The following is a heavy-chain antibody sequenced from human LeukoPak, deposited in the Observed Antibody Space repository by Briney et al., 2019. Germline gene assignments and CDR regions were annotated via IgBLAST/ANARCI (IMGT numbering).Heavy chain of an antibody. V-gene: IGHV5-51*01. CDR2: IYPGDSDT. CDR1: GYSFTSYW. J-gene: IGHJ3*02. CDR3: ARQLERYCSSTSCYDAFDI. D-gene: IGHD2-2*01. Sequence: GESLKISCKGSGYSFTSYWIGRVRQMPGKGLEWMGIIYPGDSDTRYSPSFQGQVTISADKSISTAYLQWGSLKASDTAMYYCARQLERYCSSTSCYDAFDIWGQGTMVTVSS.